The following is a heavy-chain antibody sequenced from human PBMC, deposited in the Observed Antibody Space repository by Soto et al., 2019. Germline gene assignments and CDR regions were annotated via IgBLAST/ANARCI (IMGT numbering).Heavy chain of an antibody. CDR3: VREGTKLSPHGYIMAAGHFDS. CDR1: GGSISSDDYY. Sequence: QVQLQESGPGLVKPSQTLSLTCTVSGGSISSDDYYWSWIRQTPGRGLEWIGFIFYSGNTYYNPSLNTRASISVDTSKNQFSLKLTSVTATDTAVYYRVREGTKLSPHGYIMAAGHFDSWGQGALVTVSS. V-gene: IGHV4-30-4*01. CDR2: IFYSGNT. D-gene: IGHD5-12*01. J-gene: IGHJ4*02.